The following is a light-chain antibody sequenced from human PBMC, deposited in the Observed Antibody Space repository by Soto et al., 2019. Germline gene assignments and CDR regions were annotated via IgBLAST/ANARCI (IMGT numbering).Light chain of an antibody. Sequence: EVVMTQSPATLSVSPGERATLSCRASQTVRDNLGWYQQKPGQPPRLLIYGATTRATGIPARFSGSGSGTDFTPTISSLQSEDFAVYYCQQYNNWPLTFGGGTKVAIK. CDR2: GAT. CDR1: QTVRDN. J-gene: IGKJ4*01. CDR3: QQYNNWPLT. V-gene: IGKV3D-15*01.